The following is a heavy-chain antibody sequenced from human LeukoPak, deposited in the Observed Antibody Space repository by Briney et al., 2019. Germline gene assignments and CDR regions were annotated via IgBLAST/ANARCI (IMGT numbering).Heavy chain of an antibody. CDR3: ARSGVTMVRGVNWFDP. D-gene: IGHD3-10*01. CDR1: GGSISSYY. CDR2: IYYSGST. V-gene: IGHV4-59*01. J-gene: IGHJ5*02. Sequence: SETLSLTCTVSGGSISSYYWSWLRQPPGKGREWIGYIYYSGSTNYNPSLKSRVTISVDTSKNQFSLKLSSVTAADTAVYYCARSGVTMVRGVNWFDPWGQGTLVTVSS.